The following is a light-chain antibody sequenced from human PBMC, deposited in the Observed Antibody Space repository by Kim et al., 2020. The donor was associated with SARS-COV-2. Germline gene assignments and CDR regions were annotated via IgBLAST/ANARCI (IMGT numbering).Light chain of an antibody. J-gene: IGLJ3*02. V-gene: IGLV3-19*01. CDR1: SLRNYY. CDR3: NCRERSGHWV. CDR2: GKD. Sequence: SSELTQDPAVSVALGQTVRITCQGDSLRNYYASWYQQKPGQAPVLVICGKDNRPSGIPDRFSGSSSGNTASLTITGDQAADEAGYYCNCRERSGHWVFGG.